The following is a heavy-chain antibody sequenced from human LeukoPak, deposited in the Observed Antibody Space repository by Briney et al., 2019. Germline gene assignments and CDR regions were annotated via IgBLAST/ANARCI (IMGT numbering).Heavy chain of an antibody. V-gene: IGHV1-18*01. D-gene: IGHD3-22*01. CDR3: ARANPYYDSSSCRDS. CDR1: GYTFTNYG. Sequence: ASVKVSCKASGYTFTNYGISWVRQAPGQGLEWMGWISAHNGNTKNARKFQGRATLTTDTSTSTAYMGLRSLRSDDTAVYYCARANPYYDSSSCRDSWGQGTLVTVSS. J-gene: IGHJ4*02. CDR2: ISAHNGNT.